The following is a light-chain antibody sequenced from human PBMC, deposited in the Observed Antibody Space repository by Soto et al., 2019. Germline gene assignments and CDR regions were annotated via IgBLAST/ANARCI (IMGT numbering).Light chain of an antibody. CDR1: QSVSSY. V-gene: IGKV3-11*01. Sequence: EIVLTQSPATLSLSPGDGATLSCRASQSVSSYLAWYQQKPGQAPRLLIYDASNRATGIPARFSGSGSGTDFTLTIGSLEPEDFAVYYCQQRSNWLTFGGGTKVDIK. J-gene: IGKJ4*01. CDR3: QQRSNWLT. CDR2: DAS.